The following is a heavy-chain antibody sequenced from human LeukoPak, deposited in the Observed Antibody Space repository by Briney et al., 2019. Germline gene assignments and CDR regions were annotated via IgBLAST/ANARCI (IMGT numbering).Heavy chain of an antibody. CDR2: VTRSSNYI. Sequence: GGSLRLSCAASGFTFSSYSMNWVRQAPGKGLEWVSSVTRSSNYIYYADSVKGRFTISRDNAENSLHLQMNSLGAEGTAVYYCARSYGDYVPLMDYWGQGTLVTVSS. CDR1: GFTFSSYS. D-gene: IGHD4-17*01. V-gene: IGHV3-21*01. CDR3: ARSYGDYVPLMDY. J-gene: IGHJ4*02.